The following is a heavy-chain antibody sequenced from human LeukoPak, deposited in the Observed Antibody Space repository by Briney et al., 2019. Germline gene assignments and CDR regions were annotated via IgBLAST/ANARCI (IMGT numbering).Heavy chain of an antibody. CDR3: AREQFYRMGGFDY. J-gene: IGHJ4*02. Sequence: GASVKVSCKASGYTFTGYYMHWVRQAPGQGLEWMGWINPNSGGTNYAQKLQGRVTMTTDTSTSTAYMELRSLRSDDTAVYYCAREQFYRMGGFDYWGQGTLVTVSS. CDR2: INPNSGGT. D-gene: IGHD2-15*01. V-gene: IGHV1-2*02. CDR1: GYTFTGYY.